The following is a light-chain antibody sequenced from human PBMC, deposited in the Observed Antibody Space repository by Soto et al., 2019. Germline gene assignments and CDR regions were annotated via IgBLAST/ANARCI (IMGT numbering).Light chain of an antibody. CDR2: DAS. J-gene: IGKJ5*01. V-gene: IGKV3-11*01. Sequence: EIVLTQSPATLSLSPGERATLSCRANQSVSTYLAWFQHKPGQAPRLLIYDASTRATGIPARFSGSGSGTDFPLTISMLEPEDFAIDYCQQRHSWVTFGQGTRLEIK. CDR1: QSVSTY. CDR3: QQRHSWVT.